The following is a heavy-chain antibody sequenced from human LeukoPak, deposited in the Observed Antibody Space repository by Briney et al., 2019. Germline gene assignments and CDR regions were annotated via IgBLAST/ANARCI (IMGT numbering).Heavy chain of an antibody. CDR2: MNPNSGNT. D-gene: IGHD3-9*01. J-gene: IGHJ6*02. V-gene: IGHV1-8*02. CDR1: GYTFTGYY. CDR3: ARGPPLRYFDWLLVEYGMDV. Sequence: ASVKVSCKASGYTFTGYYMHWVRQAPGQGLEWMGWMNPNSGNTGYAQKFQGRVTMTRNTSISTAYMELSSLRPEDTAVYYCARGPPLRYFDWLLVEYGMDVWGQGTTVTVSS.